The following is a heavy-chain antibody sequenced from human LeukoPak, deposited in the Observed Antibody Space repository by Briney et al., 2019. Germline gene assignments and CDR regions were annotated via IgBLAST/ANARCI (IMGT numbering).Heavy chain of an antibody. V-gene: IGHV3-48*03. CDR1: GFTFSSYE. J-gene: IGHJ3*02. Sequence: GGSLRLSCGASGFTFSSYEMNWVRQAPGKGLEWVSYISSSGSTIYYADSVKGRFTISRDNAKNSLYLQMNSLRAEDTAVYYCARADGDCNGAFDIWGQGTMVTVSS. D-gene: IGHD2-21*02. CDR2: ISSSGSTI. CDR3: ARADGDCNGAFDI.